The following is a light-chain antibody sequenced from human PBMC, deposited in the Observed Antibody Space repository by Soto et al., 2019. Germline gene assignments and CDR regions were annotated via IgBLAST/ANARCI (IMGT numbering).Light chain of an antibody. V-gene: IGLV1-40*01. Sequence: QSVLTQPPSVSGAPGQRVTISCTGSSSNIGAGYDVHWYQQLPGTAPKVLIYGNSNRPSGVPDRISGSKSGNSASLAITGLQAEDEADYYCQSYDSSLSCFVFGGGTKLTVL. CDR3: QSYDSSLSCFV. CDR1: SSNIGAGYD. J-gene: IGLJ2*01. CDR2: GNS.